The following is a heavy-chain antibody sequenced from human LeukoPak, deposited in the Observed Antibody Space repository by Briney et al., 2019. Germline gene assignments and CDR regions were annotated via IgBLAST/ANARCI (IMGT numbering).Heavy chain of an antibody. CDR1: GFTFTAYG. D-gene: IGHD2-15*01. Sequence: GGSLRLSCAASGFTFTAYGMHWVRQAPGKGLEWVAFIRDDGSTKYYTNSVKGRFTIFKENSKNTLFLQMNSLRVEDTAVYYCALISPLEGPVTGGWGQGTLVTVSS. CDR3: ALISPLEGPVTGG. CDR2: IRDDGSTK. V-gene: IGHV3-30*02. J-gene: IGHJ4*02.